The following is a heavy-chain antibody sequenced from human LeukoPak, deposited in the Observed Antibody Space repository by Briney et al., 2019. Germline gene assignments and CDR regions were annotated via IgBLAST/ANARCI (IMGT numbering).Heavy chain of an antibody. CDR1: GFNFNRYT. CDR3: AKELDTMFFDY. D-gene: IGHD3-10*02. J-gene: IGHJ4*02. CDR2: AGWAGGNT. V-gene: IGHV3-43*01. Sequence: GRSLRLSFATSGFNFNRYTIHCVRQAPGKGLEWVYLAGWAGGNTFYSDSVRGRFTISRDSGRKSVYLQMNSLTTDDTAFYFCAKELDTMFFDYWGQGALVTVSS.